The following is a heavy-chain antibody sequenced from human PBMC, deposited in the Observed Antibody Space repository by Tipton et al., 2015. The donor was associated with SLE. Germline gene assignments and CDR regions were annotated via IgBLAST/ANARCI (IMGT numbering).Heavy chain of an antibody. D-gene: IGHD3-10*01. CDR1: GFTFGDYA. Sequence: SLRLSCTASGFTFGDYAMSWVRQAPGKGLEWVGFIRSKAYGGTTEYAASVKGRFTISRDDSKSIAYLQMNSLKTEDTAVYYCTTRVIGFRELSGYWGQGTLVTVSS. CDR2: IRSKAYGGTT. CDR3: TTRVIGFRELSGY. V-gene: IGHV3-49*04. J-gene: IGHJ4*02.